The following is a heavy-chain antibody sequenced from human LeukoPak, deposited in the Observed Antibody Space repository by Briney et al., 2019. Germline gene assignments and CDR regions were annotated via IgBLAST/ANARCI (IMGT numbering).Heavy chain of an antibody. V-gene: IGHV4-34*01. D-gene: IGHD2-15*01. J-gene: IGHJ4*02. Sequence: PSETLSLTCAVYGGSFSGYYWSWIRQPPGKGLEGIGEINHSGSTNYNPSLKSRVTISVDTSKNQFSLKLSSVTAADTAVYYCARGRRLYCSGGSCYPFDYWGQGTLVTVSS. CDR3: ARGRRLYCSGGSCYPFDY. CDR1: GGSFSGYY. CDR2: INHSGST.